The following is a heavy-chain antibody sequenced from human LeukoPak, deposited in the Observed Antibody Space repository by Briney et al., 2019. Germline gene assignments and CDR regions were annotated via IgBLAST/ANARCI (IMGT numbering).Heavy chain of an antibody. CDR1: GYTFTGYY. V-gene: IGHV1-2*02. CDR3: ASSVGYYDFWSGYYTALFPYYYYMDV. CDR2: INPNGGDT. Sequence: ASVKVSCKASGYTFTGYYMHWVRQAPGQGLQWMGWINPNGGDTNYAQKFQGRVTMTRDTSISTAYMELSRLRSDDTAVYYCASSVGYYDFWSGYYTALFPYYYYMDVWGKGTTVTVSS. D-gene: IGHD3-3*01. J-gene: IGHJ6*03.